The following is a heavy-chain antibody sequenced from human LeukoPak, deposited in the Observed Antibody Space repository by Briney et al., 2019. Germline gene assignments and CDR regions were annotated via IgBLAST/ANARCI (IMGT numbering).Heavy chain of an antibody. V-gene: IGHV1-69*13. D-gene: IGHD3-22*01. CDR2: IIPIFGTA. J-gene: IGHJ4*02. CDR1: RGTFSSYA. CDR3: ARVLPSYYYDSSGYLFDY. Sequence: SVKVSCKASRGTFSSYAISWVRQAPGQGLEWMGGIIPIFGTANYAQKFQGRVTITADESTSTAYMELSSLRSEDTAVYYCARVLPSYYYDSSGYLFDYWGQGTLVTVSS.